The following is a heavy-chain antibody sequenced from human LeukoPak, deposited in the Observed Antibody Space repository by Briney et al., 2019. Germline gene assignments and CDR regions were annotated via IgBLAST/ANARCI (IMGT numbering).Heavy chain of an antibody. CDR1: GFPFSSHW. Sequence: GGSLRLSCAVSGFPFSSHWMHWVRQAPGKGLMWVSHLNSDGSTTTYADSVKGRFTISRDNAKNTLYLQMHSLGAEDTAVYYCATLPTSHSLDLWGQGTLVTVSS. CDR2: LNSDGSTT. V-gene: IGHV3-74*01. D-gene: IGHD2-15*01. CDR3: ATLPTSHSLDL. J-gene: IGHJ5*02.